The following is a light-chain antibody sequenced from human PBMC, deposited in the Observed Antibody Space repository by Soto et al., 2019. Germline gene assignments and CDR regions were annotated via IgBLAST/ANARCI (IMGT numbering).Light chain of an antibody. Sequence: RVTQSPSSVSVSVGDRVTITCQTSKDISSSVAWYQLKPGKAPKLLIFSASTLHRGIPPRFSGSGSGTAFTLTVSSLQPEDFAIYYCQQADSFPWTFGQGTRVEI. J-gene: IGKJ1*01. CDR1: KDISSS. CDR3: QQADSFPWT. V-gene: IGKV1D-12*01. CDR2: SAS.